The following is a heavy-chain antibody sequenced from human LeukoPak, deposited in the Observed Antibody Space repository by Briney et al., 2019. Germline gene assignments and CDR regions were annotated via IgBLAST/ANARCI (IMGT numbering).Heavy chain of an antibody. CDR3: ARGLLAAGPSPSWFDP. J-gene: IGHJ5*02. D-gene: IGHD6-13*01. Sequence: SVKVSCKASGGTFSSYAISWVRQAPGQGLEWMGGIIPIFGTANYAQKFQGRVTITADESTSTAYMELGSLRSEDAAVYYCARGLLAAGPSPSWFDPWGQGTLVTVSS. CDR2: IIPIFGTA. CDR1: GGTFSSYA. V-gene: IGHV1-69*01.